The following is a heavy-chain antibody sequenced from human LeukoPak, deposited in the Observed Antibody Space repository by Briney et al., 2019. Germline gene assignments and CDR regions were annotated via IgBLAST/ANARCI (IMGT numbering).Heavy chain of an antibody. Sequence: NPSETLSLTCTVSGGSISSYYWSWIRQPPGKGLEWIGYIYYSGSTSFNPSLKSRVTISVDTSKNQFSLKLSSVTAADTAVYYCARVGVPTAFDYWGQGTLVTVSS. D-gene: IGHD2-2*01. CDR1: GGSISSYY. CDR2: IYYSGST. J-gene: IGHJ4*02. CDR3: ARVGVPTAFDY. V-gene: IGHV4-59*01.